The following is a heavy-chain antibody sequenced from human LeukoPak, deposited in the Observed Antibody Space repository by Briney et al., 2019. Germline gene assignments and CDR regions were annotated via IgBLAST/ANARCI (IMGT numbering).Heavy chain of an antibody. CDR2: ISYSGST. CDR3: ARHCCSAPSKRVFDI. CDR1: GCSIISSDYH. D-gene: IGHD2-15*01. J-gene: IGHJ3*02. V-gene: IGHV4-39*01. Sequence: PSETVSLTCTVYGCSIISSDYHWGWVRQPPGKGLDWLRTISYSGSTDYNPSLRSRVTISVDTSNNQFSLRLGSVTAADTAIYHCARHCCSAPSKRVFDIWGQGTMVTVSS.